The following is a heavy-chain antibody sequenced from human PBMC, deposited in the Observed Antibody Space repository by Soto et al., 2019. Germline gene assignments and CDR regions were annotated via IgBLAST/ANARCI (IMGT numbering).Heavy chain of an antibody. J-gene: IGHJ6*02. CDR2: IYYSGST. CDR3: ARAGPVQGYYYYGMDV. Sequence: SETLSLTCTVSGGSISSYYWSWIRQPPGKGLEWIGYIYYSGSTNYNPSLKSRVTISVDTSKNQFSLKLSSVTAADTAVYYCARAGPVQGYYYYGMDVWGQGTTVTVSS. V-gene: IGHV4-59*01. CDR1: GGSISSYY. D-gene: IGHD6-19*01.